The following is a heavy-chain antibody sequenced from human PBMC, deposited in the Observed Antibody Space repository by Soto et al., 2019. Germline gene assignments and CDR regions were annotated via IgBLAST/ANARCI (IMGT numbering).Heavy chain of an antibody. CDR3: ARDSPITFDAFEI. J-gene: IGHJ3*02. V-gene: IGHV4-59*01. CDR1: GGSISSYY. D-gene: IGHD5-12*01. CDR2: IYYSGST. Sequence: SETLSHTCTVSGGSISSYYWSWIRQPPGKGLEWIGYIYYSGSTNYNPSLKSRVTISVDTSKNQFSLKLSSVTAADTAVYYCARDSPITFDAFEIWGQGTMVTVSS.